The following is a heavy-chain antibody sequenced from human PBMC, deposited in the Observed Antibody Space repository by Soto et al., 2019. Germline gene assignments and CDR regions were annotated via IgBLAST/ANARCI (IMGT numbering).Heavy chain of an antibody. J-gene: IGHJ4*02. D-gene: IGHD4-17*01. CDR3: ARGRRWVTTWYFDY. Sequence: SETLSLTCAVYGGSFSGYYWSWIRQPPGKGLEWIGEINHSGSTNYNPSLKSRVTISVDTSKNQFSLKLSSVTAADTAVYYCARGRRWVTTWYFDYWGQGTLVTVSS. V-gene: IGHV4-34*01. CDR1: GGSFSGYY. CDR2: INHSGST.